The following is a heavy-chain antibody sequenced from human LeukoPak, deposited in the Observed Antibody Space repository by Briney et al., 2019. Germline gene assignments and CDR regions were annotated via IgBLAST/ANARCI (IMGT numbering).Heavy chain of an antibody. V-gene: IGHV3-30*02. CDR1: GFTFSSHG. Sequence: GGSLRLSCAASGFTFSSHGMHWVRQAPGKGLEWVAFIRYDGSNKYYADSVKGRFTISRDNSKNTLYLQMNSLRAEDTAVYYCASITMIVVVISPVNAFDIWGQGTMVTVSS. D-gene: IGHD3-22*01. CDR2: IRYDGSNK. J-gene: IGHJ3*02. CDR3: ASITMIVVVISPVNAFDI.